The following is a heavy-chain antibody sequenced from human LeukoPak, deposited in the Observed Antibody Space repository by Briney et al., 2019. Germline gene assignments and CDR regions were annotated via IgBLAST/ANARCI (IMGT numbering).Heavy chain of an antibody. V-gene: IGHV3-48*04. J-gene: IGHJ4*02. CDR2: ISSSSTI. CDR1: GFTFSSYS. CDR3: ARAPMVRGVIPQGYDY. Sequence: PGGSLRLSCAASGFTFSSYSMNWVRQAPGKGLEWVSYISSSSTIYYADSVKGRFTISRDNAKNSLYLQMNSLRAEDTAVYYCARAPMVRGVIPQGYDYWGQGTLVTVSS. D-gene: IGHD3-10*01.